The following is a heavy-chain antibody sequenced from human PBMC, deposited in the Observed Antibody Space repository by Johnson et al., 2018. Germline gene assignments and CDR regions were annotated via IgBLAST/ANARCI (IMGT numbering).Heavy chain of an antibody. Sequence: VQLVESGGGLVQPGGSLRLSCAASGFTFSSYWMHWVRQAPGKGLVWVSRINSDGSSTSYADSVKGRSTISRDNAKNTLYLQMNSLRAEDTAVYSCASEWLVDAFDIWGQGTMVTFSA. D-gene: IGHD6-19*01. CDR3: ASEWLVDAFDI. CDR1: GFTFSSYW. V-gene: IGHV3-74*02. CDR2: INSDGSST. J-gene: IGHJ3*02.